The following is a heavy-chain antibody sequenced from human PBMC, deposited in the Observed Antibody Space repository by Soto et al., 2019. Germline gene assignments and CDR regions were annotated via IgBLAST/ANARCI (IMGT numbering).Heavy chain of an antibody. V-gene: IGHV1-69*13. Sequence: ASLKVSCKASVGTFSSYAISWVRQSPRQGLEWMGGIMPIFGTANYAQKFQGRVTIAADESTSTAYMELSRLRSDDTAVYYCARRGPFAYDTSGYSVYCGQGTLVSVS. CDR1: VGTFSSYA. J-gene: IGHJ4*02. CDR2: IMPIFGTA. D-gene: IGHD3-3*01. CDR3: ARRGPFAYDTSGYSVY.